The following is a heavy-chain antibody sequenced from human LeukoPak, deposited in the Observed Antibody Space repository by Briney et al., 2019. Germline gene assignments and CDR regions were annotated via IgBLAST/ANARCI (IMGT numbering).Heavy chain of an antibody. CDR1: GGTFSSYA. CDR2: IIPIFGTA. D-gene: IGHD6-13*01. J-gene: IGHJ6*03. Sequence: SVKVFCKASGGTFSSYAISWVRQAPGQGLEWMGGIIPIFGTANYAQKFQGRVTITTDESTSTAYMELSSLRSEDTAVYYCASTAAAGRDYYYYMDVWGKGTTVTVSS. V-gene: IGHV1-69*05. CDR3: ASTAAAGRDYYYYMDV.